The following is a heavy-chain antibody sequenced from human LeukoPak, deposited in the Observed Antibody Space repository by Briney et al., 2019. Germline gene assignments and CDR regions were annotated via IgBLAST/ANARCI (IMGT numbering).Heavy chain of an antibody. D-gene: IGHD5-24*01. J-gene: IGHJ4*02. CDR3: AKSSLGDGKAYFDN. CDR1: GFTVSINY. V-gene: IGHV3-53*01. Sequence: PGGSLRLSCAASGFTVSINYMSWVRQAPGKGLGWVSVIYSGGQTYYADSVKGRFTISRDNSKNTLYLQMNSLRAEDTAVYYCAKSSLGDGKAYFDNWGQGTLVTVSS. CDR2: IYSGGQT.